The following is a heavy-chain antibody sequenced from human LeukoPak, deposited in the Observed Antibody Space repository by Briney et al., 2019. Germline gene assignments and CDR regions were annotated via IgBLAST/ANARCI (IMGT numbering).Heavy chain of an antibody. J-gene: IGHJ4*02. CDR3: ARDLGSVTIFY. CDR2: INTNTGNP. Sequence: ASVKVSCKASGYTFSSYAMNWVRQAPGQGLGWMGWINTNTGNPTYAQGFTGRFVFSLDTSVSTAYLQISSLKAEDTAVYFCARDLGSVTIFYWGQGTLVTVSS. D-gene: IGHD3-3*01. V-gene: IGHV7-4-1*02. CDR1: GYTFSSYA.